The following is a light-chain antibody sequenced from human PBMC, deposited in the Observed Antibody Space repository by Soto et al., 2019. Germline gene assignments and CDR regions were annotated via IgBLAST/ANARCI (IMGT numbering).Light chain of an antibody. V-gene: IGLV2-14*01. CDR1: TSDVGAYNY. CDR3: TSKPSRSSPLG. J-gene: IGLJ1*01. Sequence: QSALTQPASVSGSPGQSITISCTGSTSDVGAYNYVSWYKHHPGQAPQLMIYEVSNRPSGASNRFSGSKSGNTPSLTISGLQADGEGEYYGTSKPSRSSPLGLGTGTKLTVL. CDR2: EVS.